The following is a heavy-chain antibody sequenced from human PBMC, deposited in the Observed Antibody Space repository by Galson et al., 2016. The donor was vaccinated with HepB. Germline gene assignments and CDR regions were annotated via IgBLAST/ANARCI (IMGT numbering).Heavy chain of an antibody. D-gene: IGHD1-14*01. J-gene: IGHJ4*02. CDR1: GFTFGGYN. V-gene: IGHV3-48*02. CDR2: ISSGSSAI. CDR3: ARDGNHGYDMDY. Sequence: SLRLSCAASGFTFGGYNMDWVRQAPGKGLEWVSYISSGSSAIYYADSVKGRFTISRDNAKNSLYLQMNSLRDEDTAIYFCARDGNHGYDMDYWGQGILVTVSS.